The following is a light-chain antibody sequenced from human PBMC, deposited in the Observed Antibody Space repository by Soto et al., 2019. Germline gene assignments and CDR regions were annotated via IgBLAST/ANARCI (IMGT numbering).Light chain of an antibody. CDR1: QSISNW. Sequence: DIQMTQSPSTLSASVGDRVTITCRASQSISNWLAWYQQKPEKAPKLLILKASSLESGVPSRFSGSGSGTEFTLTISSLQPDDFATYFCQQYNIYGTFGQGTKVEIK. V-gene: IGKV1-5*03. CDR2: KAS. J-gene: IGKJ1*01. CDR3: QQYNIYGT.